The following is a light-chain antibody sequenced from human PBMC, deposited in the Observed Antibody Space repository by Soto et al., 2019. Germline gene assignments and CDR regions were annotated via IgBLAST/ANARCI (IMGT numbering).Light chain of an antibody. J-gene: IGKJ1*01. CDR2: AAY. CDR3: QQSYSTPRT. V-gene: IGKV1-39*01. Sequence: DIQMTQSPSSLSASVGDRVTITCRASQSISIYLNWYQLKPGKAPNLLIYAAYNLQSGLPSRFSGSGSGTDFTLTVSSLQPEDFATYYCQQSYSTPRTFGQGTKVDIK. CDR1: QSISIY.